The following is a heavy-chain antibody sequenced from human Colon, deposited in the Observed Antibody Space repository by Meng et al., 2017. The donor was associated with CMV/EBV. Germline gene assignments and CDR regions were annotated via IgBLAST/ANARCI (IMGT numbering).Heavy chain of an antibody. Sequence: ASVKVSCKTSGDTFIGNYMHWVRQAPGQGLEWMGWINPRSGGTNYAPKFRGRVTMTSDSSINTIYMELSRLKSDDTAMFYCVGLSHGAGPLGYFDLWGQGSLVTV. CDR1: GDTFIGNY. V-gene: IGHV1-2*02. J-gene: IGHJ4*02. CDR3: VGLSHGAGPLGYFDL. D-gene: IGHD2/OR15-2a*01. CDR2: INPRSGGT.